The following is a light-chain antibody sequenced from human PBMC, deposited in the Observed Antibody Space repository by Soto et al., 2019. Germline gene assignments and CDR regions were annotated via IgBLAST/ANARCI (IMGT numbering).Light chain of an antibody. J-gene: IGLJ2*01. Sequence: QSALTQPPSASGSPGQSVTISCTGTSSDIGGYNYVSWYQQHPGKAPKLMIYDVNKRPSGVPDRFSGSKSGNTASLTVSGLQAEDEADYYSSSYAGSNNFVLFGGGTQLTVL. CDR3: SSYAGSNNFVL. V-gene: IGLV2-8*01. CDR1: SSDIGGYNY. CDR2: DVN.